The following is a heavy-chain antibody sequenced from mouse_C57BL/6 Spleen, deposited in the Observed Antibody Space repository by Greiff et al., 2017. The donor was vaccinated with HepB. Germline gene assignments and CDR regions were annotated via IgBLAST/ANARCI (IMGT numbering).Heavy chain of an antibody. CDR1: GYAFSSSW. CDR2: IYPGDGDT. V-gene: IGHV1-82*01. J-gene: IGHJ3*01. D-gene: IGHD1-1*01. Sequence: VQLQQSGPELVKPGASVKISCKASGYAFSSSWMNWVKQRPGKGLEWIGRIYPGDGDTNYNGKFKGKATLTADKSSSTAYMQRSSLTSEDSAVYFCARSGYYGSRGAYWGQGTLVTVSA. CDR3: ARSGYYGSRGAY.